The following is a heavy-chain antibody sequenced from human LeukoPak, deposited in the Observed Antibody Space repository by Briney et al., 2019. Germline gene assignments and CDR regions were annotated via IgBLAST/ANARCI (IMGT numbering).Heavy chain of an antibody. D-gene: IGHD3-22*01. CDR2: IKQDGSNK. Sequence: QSGGSLRLSCAASGFTFSSYWMSWVRQAPGKGLEWVANIKQDGSNKYYVDSVKGRFTISRDNSKNTLYLQMNSLRAEDTAVYYCAKDDYYDSSGYRGYFDYWGQGTLVTVSS. J-gene: IGHJ4*02. V-gene: IGHV3-7*03. CDR1: GFTFSSYW. CDR3: AKDDYYDSSGYRGYFDY.